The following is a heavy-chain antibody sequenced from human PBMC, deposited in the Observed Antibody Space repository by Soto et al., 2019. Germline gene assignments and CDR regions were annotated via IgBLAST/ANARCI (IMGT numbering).Heavy chain of an antibody. V-gene: IGHV4-39*01. D-gene: IGHD4-17*01. CDR2: IYYSGST. J-gene: IGHJ4*02. Sequence: QLQLQESGPGLVKPSETLFLTCTVSGGSISSSGYYWGWIRQPPGKGLEWIGTIYYSGSTYYNPSLKSRVTISVDTSKNQFSLKLSSVTAADTAVYYCARQFSVYGDYGRYFDFWGQGTLVTVSS. CDR1: GGSISSSGYY. CDR3: ARQFSVYGDYGRYFDF.